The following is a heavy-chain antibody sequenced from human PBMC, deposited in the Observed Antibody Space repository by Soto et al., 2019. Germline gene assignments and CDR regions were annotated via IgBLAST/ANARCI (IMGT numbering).Heavy chain of an antibody. CDR1: GYAFTTYG. V-gene: IGHV1-18*01. CDR2: ISAHNGNP. D-gene: IGHD1-1*01. Sequence: QVHLVQSGAEVKKPGASVKVSCKGSGYAFTTYGITWVRQAPGQGLEWMGWISAHNGNPNYAQKLQGRVTVTRATSTSTAYMELRSLGSDDTAVYYCARGRYGDYWGQGALVTVSS. J-gene: IGHJ4*02. CDR3: ARGRYGDY.